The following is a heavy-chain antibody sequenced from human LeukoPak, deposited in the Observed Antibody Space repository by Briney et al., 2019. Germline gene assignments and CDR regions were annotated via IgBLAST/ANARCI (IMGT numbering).Heavy chain of an antibody. J-gene: IGHJ4*02. D-gene: IGHD3-22*01. V-gene: IGHV4-59*01. Sequence: KPSETLSLTCTVSGGSISSYYWSWIRQPPGKGLEWIGYIYYSGSTNYNPSLKSRVTISVDTSKNQFSLKLSSVTAADTAVYYCARDQYYYDSSGYSHFDYWGQGTLVTVSS. CDR1: GGSISSYY. CDR2: IYYSGST. CDR3: ARDQYYYDSSGYSHFDY.